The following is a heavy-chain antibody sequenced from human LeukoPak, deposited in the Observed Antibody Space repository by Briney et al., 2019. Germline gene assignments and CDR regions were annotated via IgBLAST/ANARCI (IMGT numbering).Heavy chain of an antibody. CDR1: GFTFRNYS. CDR3: ARRTSGAFDF. CDR2: IPSSGDGT. V-gene: IGHV3-23*01. D-gene: IGHD5-12*01. J-gene: IGHJ4*02. Sequence: GGSLRLSCAASGFTFRNYSMTWVRQAPGKGLEWVSSIPSSGDGTYYADSVKGRFTISRDNSKNMLYLQMNSLRAEDTAVYYCARRTSGAFDFWDQGTLVTVSS.